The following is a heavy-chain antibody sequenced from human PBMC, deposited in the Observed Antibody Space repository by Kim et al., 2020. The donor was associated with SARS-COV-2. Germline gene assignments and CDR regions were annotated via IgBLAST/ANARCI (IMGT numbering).Heavy chain of an antibody. V-gene: IGHV3-48*02. CDR1: GFTFSTYS. Sequence: GGSLRLSCSASGFTFSTYSMNWVRQAPGKGLEWVSFVDPTSGSRLYADSVKGRITISRDNAKNSLFLQMNSLRDEDTAVYYCARSLPVQEVTFGNWGQGTLVTVSS. J-gene: IGHJ4*02. CDR3: ARSLPVQEVTFGN. D-gene: IGHD3-10*01. CDR2: VDPTSGSR.